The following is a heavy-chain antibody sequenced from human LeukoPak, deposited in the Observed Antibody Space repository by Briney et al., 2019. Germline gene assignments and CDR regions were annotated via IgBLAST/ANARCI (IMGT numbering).Heavy chain of an antibody. D-gene: IGHD1/OR15-1a*01. CDR1: GGSISSYY. J-gene: IGHJ4*02. Sequence: SETLSLTCTISGGSISSYYWSWIRQPPGKGLEWIGYIYYTGSTNHNPSLKSRVTISVDTSKNQFSLKLSSVTAADTAVYYCARYNWNTGDFDYWGQGTLVTVSS. V-gene: IGHV4-59*08. CDR2: IYYTGST. CDR3: ARYNWNTGDFDY.